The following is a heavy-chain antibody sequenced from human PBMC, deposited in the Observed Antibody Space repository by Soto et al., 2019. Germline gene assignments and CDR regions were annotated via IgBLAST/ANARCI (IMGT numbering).Heavy chain of an antibody. J-gene: IGHJ5*02. V-gene: IGHV4-59*01. CDR3: ARVVTMIVVAPGNWFDP. D-gene: IGHD3-22*01. Sequence: PSETLSLTCTVSGGSISSYYWSWIRQPPGKGLEWIGYIYYSGSTNYNPSLKSRVTISVDTSKNQFSLKLSSVTAADTAVYYCARVVTMIVVAPGNWFDPWGQGTLVTSPQ. CDR1: GGSISSYY. CDR2: IYYSGST.